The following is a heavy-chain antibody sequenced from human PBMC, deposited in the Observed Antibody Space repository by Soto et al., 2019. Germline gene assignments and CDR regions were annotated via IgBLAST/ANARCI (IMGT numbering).Heavy chain of an antibody. Sequence: ASVKVSCKSSGYTFTGYYIHWVRQAPGQGLECMGWINPNSGGTNYAQKFQGRVTMTRDTSISTAYMELSRLRSDDTAVYYCARDGVLKPPTAGIVVVPALPYWGQGTLVTVSS. CDR3: ARDGVLKPPTAGIVVVPALPY. V-gene: IGHV1-2*02. CDR2: INPNSGGT. J-gene: IGHJ4*02. CDR1: GYTFTGYY. D-gene: IGHD2-2*01.